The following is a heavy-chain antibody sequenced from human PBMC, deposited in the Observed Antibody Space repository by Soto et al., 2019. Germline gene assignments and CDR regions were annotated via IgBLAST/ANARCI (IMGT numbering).Heavy chain of an antibody. V-gene: IGHV1-2*02. Sequence: GASVKVSCKASGYTFTGYYMHWVRQAPGQGLEWMGWINPNSGGTNYAQKFQGRVTMTRDTSISTAYMELSRLRSDDTAVYYCARGPYYYDSSGYYYRTFDYWGQGTLVTVSS. CDR1: GYTFTGYY. D-gene: IGHD3-22*01. J-gene: IGHJ4*02. CDR2: INPNSGGT. CDR3: ARGPYYYDSSGYYYRTFDY.